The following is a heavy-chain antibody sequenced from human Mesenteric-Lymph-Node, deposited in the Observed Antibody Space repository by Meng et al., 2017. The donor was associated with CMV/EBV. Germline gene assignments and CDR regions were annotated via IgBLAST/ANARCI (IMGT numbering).Heavy chain of an antibody. CDR3: ARDIGRSITATGTYLDY. D-gene: IGHD6-13*01. Sequence: GESLKISCAASGFTFSDYYMSWIRQAPGKGLEWVSYISSSGSTIYNADSVKGRFTISRDNAKNSLYLQMNSLRAEDTAVYYCARDIGRSITATGTYLDYWGQGTLVTVSS. V-gene: IGHV3-11*04. CDR2: ISSSGSTI. J-gene: IGHJ4*02. CDR1: GFTFSDYY.